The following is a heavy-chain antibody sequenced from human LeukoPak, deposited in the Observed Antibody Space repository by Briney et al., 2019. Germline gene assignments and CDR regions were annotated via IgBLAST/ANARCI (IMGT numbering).Heavy chain of an antibody. CDR2: INHSGST. CDR1: GGSFSGYY. D-gene: IGHD3-22*01. J-gene: IGHJ4*02. Sequence: SGTLSLTCAVYGGSFSGYYWSWIRQPPGKGLEGMGEINHSGSTNYNPCLKIRVTISVDTSKNQFSLKLSSGTAADTAVYYCARGRRATGYDSSGYYQPRRNYYFDYWGQGTLVTVSS. CDR3: ARGRRATGYDSSGYYQPRRNYYFDY. V-gene: IGHV4-34*01.